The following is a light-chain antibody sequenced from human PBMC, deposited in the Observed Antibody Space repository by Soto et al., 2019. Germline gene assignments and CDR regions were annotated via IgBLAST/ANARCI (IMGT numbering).Light chain of an antibody. CDR2: RAS. J-gene: IGKJ3*01. CDR1: ESISSHY. Sequence: EIVLMQSPDTLSLSPGERATLSCRASESISSHYIAWYQQKPGQAPRLLIFRASTRATGIPDRFSGSWSGTDFTLTISRLEPEDFAVYYCQNFGDSPFTFGPGTKVDIK. V-gene: IGKV3-20*01. CDR3: QNFGDSPFT.